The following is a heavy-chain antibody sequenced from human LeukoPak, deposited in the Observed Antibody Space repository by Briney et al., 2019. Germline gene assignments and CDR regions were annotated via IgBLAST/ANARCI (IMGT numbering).Heavy chain of an antibody. CDR1: GFTFSSHA. V-gene: IGHV3-30*04. CDR3: AKSGSSCEYYFHS. D-gene: IGHD6-13*01. J-gene: IGHJ4*02. CDR2: ISTDGRNQ. Sequence: GRSLRLSCAASGFTFSSHAMHWVRRAPGKGLEWVALISTDGRNQYYADSVKGRFSISRDNSKSTLYLQMNSLRAEDTALYYCAKSGSSCEYYFHSWGQGTLVTVSS.